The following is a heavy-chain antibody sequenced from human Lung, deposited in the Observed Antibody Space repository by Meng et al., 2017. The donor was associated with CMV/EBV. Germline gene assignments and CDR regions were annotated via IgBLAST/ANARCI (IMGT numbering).Heavy chain of an antibody. V-gene: IGHV3-48*03. J-gene: IGHJ3*02. CDR1: GFTFSSYE. CDR2: ISSSGSII. Sequence: GGSLRLXXAASGFTFSSYEMNWVRQAPGKGLEWVSYISSSGSIIYYADSVKGRFTISRDNAKNSLYLQMNSLRAEDTAVYYCARYCSSTSCPLGYDAFDIWGQGTXVTVSS. CDR3: ARYCSSTSCPLGYDAFDI. D-gene: IGHD2-2*01.